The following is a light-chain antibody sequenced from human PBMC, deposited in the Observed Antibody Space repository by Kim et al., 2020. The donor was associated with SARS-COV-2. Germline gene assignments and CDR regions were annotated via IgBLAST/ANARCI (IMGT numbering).Light chain of an antibody. CDR1: NIGRKL. Sequence: SYELTQPLSVSVVLGQTARVTCVGNNIGRKLVHWYQQKPGQAPVLVIYKDNNRPSGIPERFSGSNSGNAATLTISGAQAGDDADYHCQVWDSRSYVFGTG. CDR2: KDN. J-gene: IGLJ1*01. V-gene: IGLV3-9*01. CDR3: QVWDSRSYV.